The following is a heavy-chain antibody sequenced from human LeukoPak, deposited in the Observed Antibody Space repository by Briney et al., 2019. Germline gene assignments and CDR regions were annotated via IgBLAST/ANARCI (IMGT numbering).Heavy chain of an antibody. V-gene: IGHV6-1*01. J-gene: IGHJ3*02. CDR2: TYYRSKWYN. Sequence: SQTLSLTCAISGDSVSGNSLAWNWIRQSPSRGPEWLGRTYYRSKWYNDYAESVKSRISINSDTSKNQFSLQLNSVTPEDTAVYYCARESGAAFDIWGQGTMVTVSS. CDR3: ARESGAAFDI. CDR1: GDSVSGNSLA.